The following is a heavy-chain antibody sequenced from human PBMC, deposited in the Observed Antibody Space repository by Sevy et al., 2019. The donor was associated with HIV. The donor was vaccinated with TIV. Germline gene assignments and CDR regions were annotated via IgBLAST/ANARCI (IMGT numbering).Heavy chain of an antibody. Sequence: GGSLRLSCEVSGFTVSSKYMSWVRQAPGKGLEWVSVLQSGDSTHYADSVKGRVTISIDNSKNTLYLQMNSLRAEDTAVYYCTRSRASGNFGTFDHWGQGALVTVSS. D-gene: IGHD3-3*01. V-gene: IGHV3-53*01. CDR3: TRSRASGNFGTFDH. J-gene: IGHJ4*02. CDR1: GFTVSSKY. CDR2: LQSGDST.